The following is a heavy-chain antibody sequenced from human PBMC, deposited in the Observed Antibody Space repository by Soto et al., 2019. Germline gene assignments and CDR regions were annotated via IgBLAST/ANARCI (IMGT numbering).Heavy chain of an antibody. CDR1: GGSISSYY. CDR3: ATLPPRIVVTILPIPS. V-gene: IGHV4-59*06. Sequence: PSETLSLTCSVSGGSISSYYWTWIRQHPGKGLEWIGYIYYSGSTYYNPSLKNRVTISLDTSKNQFSLNLSSLTAADTAVYYCATLPPRIVVTILPIPSWGQGTQVTVSS. CDR2: IYYSGST. J-gene: IGHJ4*02. D-gene: IGHD2-21*01.